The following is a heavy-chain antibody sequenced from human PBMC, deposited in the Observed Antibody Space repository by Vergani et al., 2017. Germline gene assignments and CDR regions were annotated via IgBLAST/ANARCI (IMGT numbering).Heavy chain of an antibody. CDR2: IYPGDSDT. CDR3: ARSPGYYYDGDAFDI. CDR1: GYSFTSYW. J-gene: IGHJ3*02. Sequence: EVQLVQSGAEVKKPGESLKISCKGSGYSFTSYWIGWVRQMPGKGLEWMGIIYPGDSDTRYSPSFQGQVTISADKSISTAYLQWSSLKASDTAVYYCARSPGYYYDGDAFDIWGQGTMVTVSS. D-gene: IGHD3-22*01. V-gene: IGHV5-51*01.